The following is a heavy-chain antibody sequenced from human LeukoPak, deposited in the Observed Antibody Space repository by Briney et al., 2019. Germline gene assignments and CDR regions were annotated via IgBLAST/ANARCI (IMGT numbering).Heavy chain of an antibody. CDR1: GYTFTSNY. CDR3: ARNQEAFNY. CDR2: IYPRDGST. J-gene: IGHJ4*02. Sequence: ASVKVSCKASGYTFTSNYIHWVRQAPGQGLEWMGMIYPRDGSTSYAQKFQGRVTVTRDTSTSTVHMELSGLRSEDTAVYYCARNQEAFNYGGQEPLVTVSS. V-gene: IGHV1-46*01. D-gene: IGHD1-14*01.